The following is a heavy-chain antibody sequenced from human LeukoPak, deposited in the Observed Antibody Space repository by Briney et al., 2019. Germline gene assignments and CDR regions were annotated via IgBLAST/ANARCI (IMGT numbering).Heavy chain of an antibody. CDR1: GDSISSYY. J-gene: IGHJ4*02. Sequence: SETLSLTCTVSGDSISSYYWSWIRQPPGKGLEWIGYIYYRGSTNYNPSLKSRVTISVDTSKNQFSLKLSSVTAADTAVYYCARGSDSSGYYPVGFDYWGQGTLVTVSS. V-gene: IGHV4-59*01. D-gene: IGHD3-22*01. CDR3: ARGSDSSGYYPVGFDY. CDR2: IYYRGST.